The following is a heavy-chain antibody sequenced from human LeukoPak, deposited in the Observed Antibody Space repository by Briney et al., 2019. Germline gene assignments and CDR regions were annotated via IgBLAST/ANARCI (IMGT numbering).Heavy chain of an antibody. CDR3: AGDRNSDWYSPLDY. CDR2: ITATGDTA. CDR1: GFTFTKCA. V-gene: IGHV3-23*01. J-gene: IGHJ4*02. Sequence: PGGSLRLSCVASGFTFTKCAMSWLRQAPGKGLEWVAIITATGDTAYYADSVKGQFTISRDNSRNTVYMQMDSLRAEDTAIYYCAGDRNSDWYSPLDYWGQGSQVTVSP. D-gene: IGHD6-19*01.